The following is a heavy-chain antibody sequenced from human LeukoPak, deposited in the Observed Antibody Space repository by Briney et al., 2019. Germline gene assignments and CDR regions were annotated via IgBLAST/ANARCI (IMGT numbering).Heavy chain of an antibody. CDR2: IYYSGST. CDR3: ARDNYGDFYFDY. J-gene: IGHJ4*02. D-gene: IGHD4-17*01. Sequence: PETLSLTCTVSGCSISSYYWSWIRQPPGKGLEWIGYIYYSGSTDYNPSLKSRVTISVDTSKNQFSLKLSSVTAADTAVYYCARDNYGDFYFDYWGQGTLVTVSS. V-gene: IGHV4-59*01. CDR1: GCSISSYY.